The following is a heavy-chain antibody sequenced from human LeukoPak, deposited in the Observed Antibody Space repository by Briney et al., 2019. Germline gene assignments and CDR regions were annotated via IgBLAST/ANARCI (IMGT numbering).Heavy chain of an antibody. CDR1: GGTFSSYA. Sequence: VASVKVSCKASGGTFSSYAISWVRQAPGQGLEWMGGIIPIFGTANYAQKFQGRVTITADKSTSTAYMELRSLRSDDTAVYYCARDRNWFDTWGQGTLVTVSS. CDR3: ARDRNWFDT. V-gene: IGHV1-69*06. J-gene: IGHJ5*02. CDR2: IIPIFGTA.